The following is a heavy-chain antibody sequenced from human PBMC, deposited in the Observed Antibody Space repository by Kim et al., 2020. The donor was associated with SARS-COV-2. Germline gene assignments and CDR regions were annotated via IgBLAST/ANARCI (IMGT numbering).Heavy chain of an antibody. CDR2: ISYDGNNR. Sequence: GGSLRLSCAASGFTVGSYTMHWIRQAPDKGLEWVAVISYDGNNRYYTDSVKGRFTISRDNSKNTLYLQMDSLRVDDSAVYYCARLPTGGYAILTGLATREDFDIWGQGTVVTVSS. D-gene: IGHD3-9*01. CDR1: GFTVGSYT. CDR3: ARLPTGGYAILTGLATREDFDI. V-gene: IGHV3-30-3*01. J-gene: IGHJ3*02.